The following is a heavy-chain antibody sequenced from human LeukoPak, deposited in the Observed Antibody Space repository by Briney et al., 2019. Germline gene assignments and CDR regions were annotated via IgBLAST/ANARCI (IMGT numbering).Heavy chain of an antibody. CDR2: IYYNGSP. Sequence: PSETLSLTCTVSGASLISYYWNWIRQPPGKGLEWIGYIYYNGSPNYNPSLKSRVTMSQDTSKNQFSLRLTSVTAADTAVYYCARDSRSYERSGYYHFDYWGQGSLVTVSS. CDR3: ARDSRSYERSGYYHFDY. CDR1: GASLISYY. D-gene: IGHD3-22*01. J-gene: IGHJ4*02. V-gene: IGHV4-59*01.